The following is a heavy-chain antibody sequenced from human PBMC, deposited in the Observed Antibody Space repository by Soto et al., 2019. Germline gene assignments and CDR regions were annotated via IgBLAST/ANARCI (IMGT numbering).Heavy chain of an antibody. CDR2: IYRGGST. D-gene: IGHD3-22*01. CDR1: GYSISSGYY. J-gene: IGHJ5*02. CDR3: ARVGPWVPYYYDSSPYTFENWFDP. Sequence: SETLSLTCAVSGYSISSGYYWGWLRQPPGKGLEWIGSIYRGGSTYYNPSLNSRVTLSIDMTNNHVSLILNSVTAADTAVYYCARVGPWVPYYYDSSPYTFENWFDPWGQGTLVTVSS. V-gene: IGHV4-38-2*01.